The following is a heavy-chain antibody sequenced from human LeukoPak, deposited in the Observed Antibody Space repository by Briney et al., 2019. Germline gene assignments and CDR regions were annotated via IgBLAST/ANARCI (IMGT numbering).Heavy chain of an antibody. CDR1: GFTFSSYG. J-gene: IGHJ4*02. Sequence: GRSLRLSCAASGFTFSSYGMHWVRQAPGKGLEWVAVIWYDGSNKYYADSVKGRFTISRDNSKNTLYLQMNGLRAEDTAVYYCAREGEQYYFDYWGQGTLVTVSS. CDR2: IWYDGSNK. V-gene: IGHV3-33*01. CDR3: AREGEQYYFDY. D-gene: IGHD1-26*01.